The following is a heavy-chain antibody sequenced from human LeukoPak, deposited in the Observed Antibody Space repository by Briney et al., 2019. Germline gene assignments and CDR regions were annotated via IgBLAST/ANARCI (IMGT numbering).Heavy chain of an antibody. D-gene: IGHD4-23*01. V-gene: IGHV3-53*01. CDR1: GFTASSNY. J-gene: IGHJ3*02. CDR2: IYSGGST. CDR3: ARDTRVATGAFDI. Sequence: GGSLRLSCAAPGFTASSNYMSWVRQAPGKGLEWVSVIYSGGSTYYADSVKGRFTISRDNSKNTLYLQMNSLRAEDTAVYYCARDTRVATGAFDIWGQGTMVTVSS.